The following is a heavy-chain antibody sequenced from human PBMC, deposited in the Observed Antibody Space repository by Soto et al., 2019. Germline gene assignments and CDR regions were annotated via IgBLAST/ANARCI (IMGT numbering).Heavy chain of an antibody. CDR3: ASDPPRRYRYGQGLDY. V-gene: IGHV1-18*04. J-gene: IGHJ4*02. CDR1: GYTFTSYG. CDR2: ISTYNGNT. Sequence: HVQLVQSGAEVQKPGASVKVSCKAAGYTFTSYGISWVRQAPGQGLEWMGWISTYNGNTNYAQKLQGRVTITTVTPTSTAYREVRSLRTDDTAVYYCASDPPRRYRYGQGLDYWGQGTLVTVSS. D-gene: IGHD5-18*01.